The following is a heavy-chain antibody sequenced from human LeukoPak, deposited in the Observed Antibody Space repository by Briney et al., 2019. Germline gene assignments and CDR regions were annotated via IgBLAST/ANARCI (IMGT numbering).Heavy chain of an antibody. Sequence: SETLPLTCTVSGGSISSSNSYWGWIRQPPGKGLEWIGSISYSGSTYYNPSLKSRVTISVDTSKSQFSLKLSSVSAADTAVYYCARRSDYSDSSGYFEIFDYWGQGTLVTVSS. V-gene: IGHV4-39*01. D-gene: IGHD3-22*01. CDR3: ARRSDYSDSSGYFEIFDY. CDR1: GGSISSSNSY. CDR2: ISYSGST. J-gene: IGHJ4*02.